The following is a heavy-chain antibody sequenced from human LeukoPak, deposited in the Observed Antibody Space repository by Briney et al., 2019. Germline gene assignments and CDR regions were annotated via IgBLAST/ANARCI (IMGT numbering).Heavy chain of an antibody. Sequence: GGSLRLSCTASGFTFSSYSMSWVRRAPGKGLEWLSYISTSGNNICYADSVKGRFTISRDNAKNSLHLQMNSLRAEDTAVYYCARPRQGAYMDVWGKGTTVTVSS. CDR1: GFTFSSYS. D-gene: IGHD4/OR15-4a*01. CDR2: ISTSGNNI. J-gene: IGHJ6*03. V-gene: IGHV3-48*04. CDR3: ARPRQGAYMDV.